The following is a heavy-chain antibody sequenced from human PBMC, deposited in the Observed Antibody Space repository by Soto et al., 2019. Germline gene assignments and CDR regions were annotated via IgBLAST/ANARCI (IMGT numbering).Heavy chain of an antibody. CDR2: IYPGDSDT. D-gene: IGHD3-3*01. CDR3: ASGTSYDFWRGEPYYYYGMDV. CDR1: GYSFTSYW. Sequence: PGESLKISCKGSGYSFTSYWIGWVRQMPGKGLEWMGIIYPGDSDTRCSPSFQGQVTISADKSISTAYLQWSSLKASDTAMYYCASGTSYDFWRGEPYYYYGMDVWGQGNTVTVS. J-gene: IGHJ6*02. V-gene: IGHV5-51*01.